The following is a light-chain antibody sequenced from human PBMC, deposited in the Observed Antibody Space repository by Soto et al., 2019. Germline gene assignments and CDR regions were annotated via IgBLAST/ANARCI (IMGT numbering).Light chain of an antibody. V-gene: IGLV2-14*03. CDR3: SSYTFGRTVV. CDR1: SSDFTDYNS. CDR2: EVS. J-gene: IGLJ2*01. Sequence: QSVLTQPASVSGSPGQSITISCTGTSSDFTDYNSVSWYQQYPNKAPRLIIFEVSARPSGVSNRFSGSKSGNTASLTISGLQSEDEADYYCSSYTFGRTVVFGGGTKLTVL.